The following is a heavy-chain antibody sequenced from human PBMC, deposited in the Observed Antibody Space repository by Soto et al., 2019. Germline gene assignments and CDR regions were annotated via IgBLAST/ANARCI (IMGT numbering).Heavy chain of an antibody. Sequence: PGGSLRLSCAASGFTFSSYAMSWVRQAPGKGLEWVSAISGSGGSTYYADSVKGRFTISRDNSKNTLYLQMNSLRAEDTAVYYCAKSVFCISTSCYSTNWFDPWGQGTLVTVSS. J-gene: IGHJ5*02. V-gene: IGHV3-23*01. CDR2: ISGSGGST. CDR1: GFTFSSYA. CDR3: AKSVFCISTSCYSTNWFDP. D-gene: IGHD2-2*01.